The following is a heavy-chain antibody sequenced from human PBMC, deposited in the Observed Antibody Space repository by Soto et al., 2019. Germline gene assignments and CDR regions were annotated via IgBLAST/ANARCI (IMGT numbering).Heavy chain of an antibody. V-gene: IGHV4-61*01. CDR1: GGSVSGSSYH. CDR3: AIEVRRATMIRGFEY. CDR2: VFFTGTT. D-gene: IGHD3-10*01. J-gene: IGHJ4*02. Sequence: QVQLQESGPGLVKPSETLSLTCTVSGGSVSGSSYHWTWIRQTPGKGLEWIGYVFFTGTTDYNPSLKGRATISLDTSKNQFSLRLTSVTAGDKAIYYCAIEVRRATMIRGFEYWGQGALVTVSP.